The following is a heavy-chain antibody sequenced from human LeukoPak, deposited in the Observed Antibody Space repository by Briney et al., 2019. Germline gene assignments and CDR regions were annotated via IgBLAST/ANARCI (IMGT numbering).Heavy chain of an antibody. CDR2: IKLDGSET. V-gene: IGHV3-7*04. D-gene: IGHD5-18*01. Sequence: PGGSLRFSCAASGFTFSSYWMTWVRQAPGKGLEWVANIKLDGSETKYVDSVKGRFTISRDNAKSSLFLHMNSLRAEDTAVYYCARGYTYLFYWGQGTLVTVS. CDR3: ARGYTYLFY. J-gene: IGHJ4*02. CDR1: GFTFSSYW.